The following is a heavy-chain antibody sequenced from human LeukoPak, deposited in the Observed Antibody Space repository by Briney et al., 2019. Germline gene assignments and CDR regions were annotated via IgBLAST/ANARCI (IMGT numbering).Heavy chain of an antibody. Sequence: GGSLRLSCAASGFTFSDYYMNWIRQAPGKGLEWVGRIKSKTDGGTTDYAAPVKGRFTISRDDSKNTLYLQMNSLKTEDTAVYYCTTTLMGTFAYWGQGTLVTVSS. V-gene: IGHV3-15*01. CDR1: GFTFSDYY. D-gene: IGHD2-8*01. CDR2: IKSKTDGGTT. J-gene: IGHJ4*02. CDR3: TTTLMGTFAY.